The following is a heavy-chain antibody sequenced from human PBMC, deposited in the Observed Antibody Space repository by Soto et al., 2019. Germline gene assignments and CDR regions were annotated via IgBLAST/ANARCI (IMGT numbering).Heavy chain of an antibody. J-gene: IGHJ3*02. CDR2: IYYSGST. V-gene: IGHV4-30-4*01. CDR3: ARESLDTIFGVATHGAYAFDI. CDR1: GGSISSGDYY. D-gene: IGHD3-3*01. Sequence: PWETLSLTCTVSGGSISSGDYYWSWIRQPPGKGLEWIGYIYYSGSTYYNPSLKSRVTISVDTSKNQFSLKLSSVTAADTAVYYCARESLDTIFGVATHGAYAFDIWGQGTMVTVSS.